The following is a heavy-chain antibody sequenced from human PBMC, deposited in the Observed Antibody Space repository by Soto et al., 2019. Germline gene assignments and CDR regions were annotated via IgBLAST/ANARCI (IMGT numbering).Heavy chain of an antibody. CDR3: ARRLTSTVSALGY. D-gene: IGHD6-19*01. CDR2: ISGDGGNK. V-gene: IGHV3-30-3*01. CDR1: GLTFSSYA. Sequence: GGSLRLSCTASGLTFSSYAVHWVRQAPGKGLEWVSVISGDGGNKYFAESVRGRFLISRDNSKNTVYLQMNSLRHEDTAVYFCARRLTSTVSALGYWGQGTLVTVSS. J-gene: IGHJ4*02.